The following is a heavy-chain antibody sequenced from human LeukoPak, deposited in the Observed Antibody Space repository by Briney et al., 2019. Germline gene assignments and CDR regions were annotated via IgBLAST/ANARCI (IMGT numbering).Heavy chain of an antibody. Sequence: MSSESLSLTCAVSGGSITSGGYSWSWIRQPPGKGLEWIGYIYHSGSTNYNPSLKSRVTISVDTSKNQFSLNLSSVTAADTAVYYCARETYYYHTSGYYVYFDYWGQGTLVTVSS. V-gene: IGHV4-30-2*01. CDR2: IYHSGST. CDR3: ARETYYYHTSGYYVYFDY. J-gene: IGHJ4*02. CDR1: GGSITSGGYS. D-gene: IGHD3-22*01.